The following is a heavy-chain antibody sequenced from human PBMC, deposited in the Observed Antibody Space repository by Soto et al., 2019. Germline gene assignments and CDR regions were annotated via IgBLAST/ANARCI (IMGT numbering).Heavy chain of an antibody. CDR3: AHIKGVALGSH. D-gene: IGHD1-26*01. V-gene: IGHV2-5*02. CDR2: MYWDDDK. CDR1: GFSLSTSGVG. Sequence: QITLKESGPTLVKPTHTLTLTCTFSGFSLSTSGVGVGWIRQPPGKALEWLALMYWDDDKRHSPSPKSRLTNPKDTSKNQVVLTMTNMDPVDTATYCCAHIKGVALGSHWGQGTLVTVSS. J-gene: IGHJ4*02.